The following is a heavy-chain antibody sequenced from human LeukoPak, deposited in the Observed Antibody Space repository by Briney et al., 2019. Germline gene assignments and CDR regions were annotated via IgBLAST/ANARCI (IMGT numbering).Heavy chain of an antibody. CDR3: GKKHGWAELDY. V-gene: IGHV3-7*01. D-gene: IGHD1-1*01. CDR2: IKQDGSEK. J-gene: IGHJ4*02. Sequence: GRSLRLSCAASGFTFSSYWMSWVRQAPGKGLEWVANIKQDGSEKYYVDSVKGRFTISRDNAKNSLYLQMNSLRTEDTAVYYCGKKHGWAELDYGAQETLVTVSS. CDR1: GFTFSSYW.